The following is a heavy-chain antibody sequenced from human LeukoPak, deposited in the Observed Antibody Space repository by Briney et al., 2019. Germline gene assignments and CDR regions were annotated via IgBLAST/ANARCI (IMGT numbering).Heavy chain of an antibody. CDR1: GFTFDDYA. V-gene: IGHV3-9*01. Sequence: PGGSLRLSCAASGFTFDDYAMHWVRQAPGKGLEWVSGISGNSGSIGYADSVKGRFTISRDNAKNSLYLQMNSLRAEDTAVYYCVRYYYGSGSMAYYYYYMDVWGKGTTVTVSS. J-gene: IGHJ6*03. D-gene: IGHD3-10*01. CDR3: VRYYYGSGSMAYYYYYMDV. CDR2: ISGNSGSI.